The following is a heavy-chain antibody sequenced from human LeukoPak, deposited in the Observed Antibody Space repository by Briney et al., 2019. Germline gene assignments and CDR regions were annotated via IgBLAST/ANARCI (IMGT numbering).Heavy chain of an antibody. D-gene: IGHD3-3*01. Sequence: SETLSLTCTVSGGSISSYYWSWIRQPPGRGLEWIGYIYYTGATNYNPSLKSRVTISVDTSKNQFSLTLTSVTAADTAVYYCASNNFWSARGFRPLGQGTL. V-gene: IGHV4-59*08. J-gene: IGHJ5*02. CDR1: GGSISSYY. CDR3: ASNNFWSARGFRP. CDR2: IYYTGAT.